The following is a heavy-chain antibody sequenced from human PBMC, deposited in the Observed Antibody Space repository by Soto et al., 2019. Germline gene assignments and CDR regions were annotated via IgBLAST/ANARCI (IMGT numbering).Heavy chain of an antibody. CDR1: GGSFSGYY. D-gene: IGHD3-16*01. V-gene: IGHV4-34*01. CDR2: INHSGST. J-gene: IGHJ6*03. Sequence: QVQLQQWGAGLLKPSETLSLTCAVYGGSFSGYYWSWIRQPPGKGLEWIGEINHSGSTNYNPSLKGRITTSVDTYKNQFSLKLSSVTAADTAVYYCARGPGGYQLSWLGYYYMDVWGKGTTVTVSS. CDR3: ARGPGGYQLSWLGYYYMDV.